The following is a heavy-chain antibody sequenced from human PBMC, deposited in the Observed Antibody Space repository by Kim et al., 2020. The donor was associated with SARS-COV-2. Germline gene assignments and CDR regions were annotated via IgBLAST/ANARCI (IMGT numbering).Heavy chain of an antibody. Sequence: ASVKVSCKASGYTFTSYGISWVRQAPGQGLEWMGWISAYNGNTNYAQKLQGRVTMTTDTSTSTAYMELRSLRSDDTAVYYCARLHHERGYSFAFDYWGQGTLVTVSS. CDR1: GYTFTSYG. V-gene: IGHV1-18*01. J-gene: IGHJ4*02. CDR3: ARLHHERGYSFAFDY. D-gene: IGHD5-18*01. CDR2: ISAYNGNT.